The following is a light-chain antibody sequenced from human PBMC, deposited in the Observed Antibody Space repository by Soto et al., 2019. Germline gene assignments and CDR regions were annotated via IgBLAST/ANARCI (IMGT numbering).Light chain of an antibody. CDR2: DAS. J-gene: IGKJ1*01. Sequence: EIVLTQSPSTLSLSPGERATLSCRASQSVSSYLAWYQQKPGQAPRLLIYDASNRATGIPARFSGSGSGTDFTLTISSLEPEDFAVYYCQQRSNWPXTFGQGNKV. V-gene: IGKV3-11*01. CDR3: QQRSNWPXT. CDR1: QSVSSY.